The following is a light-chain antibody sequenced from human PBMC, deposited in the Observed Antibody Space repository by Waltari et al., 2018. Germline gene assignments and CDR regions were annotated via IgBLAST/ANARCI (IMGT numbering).Light chain of an antibody. V-gene: IGLV2-14*03. CDR1: SSDVGGNKS. Sequence: HSALTQPASVAGSPGQSITPPFRGSSSDVGGNKSVSWYLQYPGQAPKLIIYDVSHRPSEISDRFSGSKSGSTASLTISGLQAEDEADYDCSSYTSSNTVVFGGGTKVTVL. CDR3: SSYTSSNTVV. J-gene: IGLJ2*01. CDR2: DVS.